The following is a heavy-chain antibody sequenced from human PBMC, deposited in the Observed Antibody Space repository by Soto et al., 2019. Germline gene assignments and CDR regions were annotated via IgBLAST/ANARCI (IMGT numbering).Heavy chain of an antibody. D-gene: IGHD4-17*01. CDR2: INYSGST. CDR3: ARSPEAAVTAFDY. V-gene: IGHV4-31*03. CDR1: GGSISSGGYY. Sequence: QVQLQESGPGLVKPSQTLSLTCTVSGGSISSGGYYWSWIRQHPGKGLEWIGYINYSGSTYYNPFLQHRFTLSVDTSRKQFSLKLSSVTAADTAVYYWARSPEAAVTAFDYWGQGTLVTVSS. J-gene: IGHJ4*02.